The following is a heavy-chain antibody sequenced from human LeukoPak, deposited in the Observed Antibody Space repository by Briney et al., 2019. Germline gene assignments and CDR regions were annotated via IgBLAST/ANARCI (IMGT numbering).Heavy chain of an antibody. Sequence: PSETLSLTCAVYGGSFSGYYWSWIRQPPGKWLEWIGEINHSGSTNYNPSLKSRVTISVDTSKNQFSLKLSSVTAADTAVYYCASAYMAVAGPRGWFDPWGQGTLVTVSS. CDR3: ASAYMAVAGPRGWFDP. CDR2: INHSGST. D-gene: IGHD6-19*01. J-gene: IGHJ5*02. V-gene: IGHV4-34*01. CDR1: GGSFSGYY.